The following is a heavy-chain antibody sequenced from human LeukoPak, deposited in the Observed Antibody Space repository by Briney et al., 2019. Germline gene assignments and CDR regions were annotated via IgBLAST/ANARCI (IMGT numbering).Heavy chain of an antibody. CDR2: ISYDGSNK. D-gene: IGHD2-15*01. CDR3: ARDYCSGGSCYSGAFDI. V-gene: IGHV3-30*04. Sequence: GGSLRLSCAASGFTFSSYAMHWVRQAPGKGLEWVAVISYDGSNKSYADSVKGRFTISRDNSKNTLYLQMNSLRAEDTAVYYCARDYCSGGSCYSGAFDIWGQGTMVTVSS. CDR1: GFTFSSYA. J-gene: IGHJ3*02.